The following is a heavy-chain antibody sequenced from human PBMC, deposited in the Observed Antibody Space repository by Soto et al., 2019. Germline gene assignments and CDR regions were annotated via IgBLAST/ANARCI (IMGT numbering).Heavy chain of an antibody. V-gene: IGHV3-23*01. CDR2: IRGVGVST. D-gene: IGHD2-8*01. Sequence: EGQLLESGGGLVQPGGSLRLSCAASGFTFSDYAMSWVRQGPGKELEWASGIRGVGVSTYYPDSVKGRFTISIDNSKNTVYLQMNNRTAGDTAVYFCAKQRVASRLYRDFDLWGHGTLVTVSS. CDR3: AKQRVASRLYRDFDL. CDR1: GFTFSDYA. J-gene: IGHJ4*01.